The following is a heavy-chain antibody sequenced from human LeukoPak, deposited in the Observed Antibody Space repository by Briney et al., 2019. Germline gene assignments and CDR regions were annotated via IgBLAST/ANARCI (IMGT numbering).Heavy chain of an antibody. D-gene: IGHD3-22*01. CDR3: ARDYYDSSGYYPDLDY. CDR1: GGTFSSYA. V-gene: IGHV1-69*01. J-gene: IGHJ4*02. Sequence: SVKVSCKASGGTFSSYAISWVRQAPGQGLEWMGGIIPILGTANYAQKFQGRVTITADESTSTAYMELSSLRSEDTAVYYCARDYYDSSGYYPDLDYWGQGTLVTVSS. CDR2: IIPILGTA.